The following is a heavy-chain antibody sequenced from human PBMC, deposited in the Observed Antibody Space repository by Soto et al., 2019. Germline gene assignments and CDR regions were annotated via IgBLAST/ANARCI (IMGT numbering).Heavy chain of an antibody. D-gene: IGHD2-8*01. Sequence: QVQLQESGPGLVKPSHTLSLTCTVSGGSISSGDYYWSWIRQPPGKGLEWIGHIYYSGSTYYNSALRGRVTRSAHTSKNQFSLKLSSVTAADTAVYYWAVLMVYASLPVDYWGQGTLVTVSS. J-gene: IGHJ4*02. CDR3: AVLMVYASLPVDY. CDR1: GGSISSGDYY. V-gene: IGHV4-30-4*01. CDR2: IYYSGST.